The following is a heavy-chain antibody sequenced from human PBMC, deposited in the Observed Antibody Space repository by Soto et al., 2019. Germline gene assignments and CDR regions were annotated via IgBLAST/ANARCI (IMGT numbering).Heavy chain of an antibody. V-gene: IGHV3-23*01. Sequence: EVQLLESGGGLVQPGGSLRLSCAASGFTFSSYAMSWVRQAPGKGLEWVSLISGSGGGTYYADSVKGRFTISRDTSKNTLYSQMNIRRAENTAVYYCAKNAAADAPDYWGQRTLVTVSS. J-gene: IGHJ4*02. CDR1: GFTFSSYA. CDR3: AKNAAADAPDY. CDR2: ISGSGGGT. D-gene: IGHD6-25*01.